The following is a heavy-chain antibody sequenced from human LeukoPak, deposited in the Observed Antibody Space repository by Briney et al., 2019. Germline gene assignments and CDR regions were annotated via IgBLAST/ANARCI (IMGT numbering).Heavy chain of an antibody. Sequence: GGSLRLSCAASGFTVSTNYMNWVRQGPGKGLKWVSIIYSSGRTFYAGCVKGGFTISRDNSKYTVFLQMNSLRVEDTAVYYCARIDSNHWLLDQHGMDVWGQGTTVTVSS. V-gene: IGHV3-66*01. CDR2: IYSSGRT. CDR3: ARIDSNHWLLDQHGMDV. D-gene: IGHD3-22*01. J-gene: IGHJ6*02. CDR1: GFTVSTNY.